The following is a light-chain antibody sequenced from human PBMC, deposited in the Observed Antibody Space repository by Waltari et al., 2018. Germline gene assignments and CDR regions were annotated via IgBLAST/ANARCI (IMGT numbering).Light chain of an antibody. Sequence: DIQMTQSPSTLSASVGDRVTITCRASQSISSWLTWYQQNPGKAPKLLIYKASSLESVVPSRFSGSGSGTEFTLTISSLQPDDFATYYCQHWETFGQGTKVEIK. J-gene: IGKJ1*01. CDR3: QHWET. CDR1: QSISSW. CDR2: KAS. V-gene: IGKV1-5*03.